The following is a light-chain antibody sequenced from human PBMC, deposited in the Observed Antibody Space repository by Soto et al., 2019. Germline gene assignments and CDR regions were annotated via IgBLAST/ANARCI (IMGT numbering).Light chain of an antibody. CDR3: QQRSNWPSWT. J-gene: IGKJ1*01. V-gene: IGKV3-11*01. CDR2: DAS. CDR1: QGVSSY. Sequence: LLTQSPATLSVSPVERATLSCRASQGVSSYLAWYQQKPGQAPRLLIYDASNRATGIPARFSGSGSRTDFTLTMSSLEPEDFAVYYCQQRSNWPSWTFGQGTKVDIK.